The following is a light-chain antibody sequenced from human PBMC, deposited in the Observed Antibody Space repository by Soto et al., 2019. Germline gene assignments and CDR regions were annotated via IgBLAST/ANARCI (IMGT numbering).Light chain of an antibody. CDR1: SSDFGGYNF. CDR3: ASYAGGNKV. J-gene: IGLJ1*01. CDR2: EVT. Sequence: QSALTQPPSASGSPGQSVTISCTGTSSDFGGYNFVSWYQQHPGKAPKLVIYEVTKRPSVVPDRFSDSKSGNTASLTVSGLLTEDEADSYCASYAGGNKVFGTGTKLTGL. V-gene: IGLV2-8*01.